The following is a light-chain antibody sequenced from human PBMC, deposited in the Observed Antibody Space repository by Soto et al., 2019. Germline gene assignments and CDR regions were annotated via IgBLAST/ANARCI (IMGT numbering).Light chain of an antibody. V-gene: IGKV3-15*01. J-gene: IGKJ3*01. Sequence: EIMMTQSPGTLSVSPGEGATLSCTASQSVNLNLAWYQQKPGQPPRLLLYGASTRATGIPVRFRGSGSGTEFPRAISSLQSEDYAVYFRHQYNSCPRCTFGPGNNVEIK. CDR2: GAS. CDR1: QSVNLN. CDR3: HQYNSCPRCT.